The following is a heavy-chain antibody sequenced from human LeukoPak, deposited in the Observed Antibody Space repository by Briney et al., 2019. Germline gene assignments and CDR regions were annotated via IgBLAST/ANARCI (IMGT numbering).Heavy chain of an antibody. CDR2: IRNKAYGGTT. V-gene: IGHV3-49*04. J-gene: IGHJ4*02. Sequence: PGGSLRLSCTASGITFADYAMSRVRQAPGKGLQWVGFIRNKAYGGTTEYAASVKGRFTISRDDSKSIAYLQMNSLRTEDTAVYYCAGGGRYFDYWGQGTLVTVSS. CDR1: GITFADYA. CDR3: AGGGRYFDY.